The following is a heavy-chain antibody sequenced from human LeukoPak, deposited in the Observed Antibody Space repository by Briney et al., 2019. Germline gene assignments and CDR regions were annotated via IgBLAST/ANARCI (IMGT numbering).Heavy chain of an antibody. J-gene: IGHJ6*02. CDR1: GYTFSSYW. V-gene: IGHV5-51*01. CDR2: IYPSDSDT. CDR3: ARKASSYYGMDV. Sequence: WESLKISCKGSGYTFSSYWIGWVRQMPGKGLEWMGIIYPSDSDTRYRPSFQGQVTISADKSISTAYLQWSSLKASDTAIYYCARKASSYYGMDVWGQGTTVIVSS.